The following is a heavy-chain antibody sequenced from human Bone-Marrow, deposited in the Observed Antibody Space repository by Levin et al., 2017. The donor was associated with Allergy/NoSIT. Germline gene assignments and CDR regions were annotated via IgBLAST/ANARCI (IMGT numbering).Heavy chain of an antibody. CDR1: GFSLSTSGVG. CDR3: AHRRPGYDAGWDQRHFDY. Sequence: SGPTLVKPTQTLTLTCTFSGFSLSTSGVGVGWIRQPPGKALEWLVVIYWDDDKRYSPSLKSRLTITKDTSKNQVVLTMTNMDPVDTATYYCAHRRPGYDAGWDQRHFDYWGQGTLVTVSS. CDR2: IYWDDDK. J-gene: IGHJ4*02. V-gene: IGHV2-5*02. D-gene: IGHD6-19*01.